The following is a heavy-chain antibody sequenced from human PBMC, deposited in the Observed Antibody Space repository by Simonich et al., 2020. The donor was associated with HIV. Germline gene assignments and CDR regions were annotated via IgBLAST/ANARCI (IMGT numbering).Heavy chain of an antibody. J-gene: IGHJ4*02. V-gene: IGHV3-23*01. CDR2: ICGSGGST. D-gene: IGHD3-3*01. CDR3: AKDRYYNFWSGYYDY. CDR1: GFTFSSYA. Sequence: EVQLLESGGGLVQPGGSLRLSCAASGFTFSSYAMGWVRQAPGKGLGWVSAICGSGGSTYDADSVKGRFTISRDNSKNTLYLQMNSLRAEDTAVYYCAKDRYYNFWSGYYDYWGQGTLVTVSS.